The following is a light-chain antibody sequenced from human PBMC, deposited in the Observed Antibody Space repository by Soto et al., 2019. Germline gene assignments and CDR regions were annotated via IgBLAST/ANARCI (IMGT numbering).Light chain of an antibody. CDR1: QSVSSD. V-gene: IGKV3-15*01. CDR3: QQYNNWPIT. Sequence: EIVMTQSPATLSVSPGEGATLSCRASQSVSSDLAWYQQKPGQAPRLLLYGASTRATGIPARFSGSGSGTEFTLTISSLQSEDFAVYHCQQYNNWPITFGQGTRLDIK. J-gene: IGKJ5*01. CDR2: GAS.